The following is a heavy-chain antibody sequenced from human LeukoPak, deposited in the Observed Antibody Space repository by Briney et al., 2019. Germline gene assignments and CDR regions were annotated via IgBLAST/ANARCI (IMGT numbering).Heavy chain of an antibody. CDR3: ARHILSMGHFDY. Sequence: PSETLSLTXAVSGYSISSGYYWGWIRQPPGKGLEWIGSIYHSGSTYYNPSLKSRVTISVDTSKNQFSLKLSSVTAADTAVYYCARHILSMGHFDYWGQGTLVTVSS. CDR1: GYSISSGYY. J-gene: IGHJ4*02. D-gene: IGHD2-21*01. V-gene: IGHV4-38-2*01. CDR2: IYHSGST.